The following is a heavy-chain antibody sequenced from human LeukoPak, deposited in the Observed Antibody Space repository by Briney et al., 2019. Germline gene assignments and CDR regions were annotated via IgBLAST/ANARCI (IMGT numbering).Heavy chain of an antibody. J-gene: IGHJ4*02. V-gene: IGHV3-30*18. CDR1: GFTFSTHG. Sequence: GGSLRLSCAASGFTFSTHGMQWFGQAPAKGLGGVAVISYDGTNKHYADSVKGRSTISRDNSKNTLYLQMNSLRAEDTAVYYCAKDHNYGYGYYFDYWGQGTLVTVAS. CDR2: ISYDGTNK. D-gene: IGHD5-18*01. CDR3: AKDHNYGYGYYFDY.